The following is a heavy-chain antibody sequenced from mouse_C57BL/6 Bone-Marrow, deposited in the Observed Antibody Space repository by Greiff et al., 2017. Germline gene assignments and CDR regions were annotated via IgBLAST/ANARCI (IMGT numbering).Heavy chain of an antibody. CDR2: ISDGGSYT. CDR3: ARKDYYGRSYDWYFDV. V-gene: IGHV5-4*01. CDR1: GFTFSSYA. Sequence: EVQGVESGGGLVKPGGSLKLSCAASGFTFSSYAMSWVRQTPEKRLEWVATISDGGSYTYYPDNVKGRFTISRDNAKNNLYLQMSHLKSEDTAMYYCARKDYYGRSYDWYFDVWGTGTTVTVSS. D-gene: IGHD1-1*01. J-gene: IGHJ1*03.